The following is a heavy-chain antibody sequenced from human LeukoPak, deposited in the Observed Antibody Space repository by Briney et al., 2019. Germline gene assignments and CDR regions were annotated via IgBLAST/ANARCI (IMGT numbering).Heavy chain of an antibody. J-gene: IGHJ2*01. CDR1: GFTFSSYW. V-gene: IGHV3-74*01. Sequence: GGSLRLSCAASGFTFSSYWMHWVRQAPGKGLVWVSRINTDGSGTNYADSVKGRFTISRDNAKNSLYLQMNSLRAEDTALYYCANEGAPRDCGGDCYRYFDLWGRGTLVTVSS. CDR2: INTDGSGT. D-gene: IGHD2-21*02. CDR3: ANEGAPRDCGGDCYRYFDL.